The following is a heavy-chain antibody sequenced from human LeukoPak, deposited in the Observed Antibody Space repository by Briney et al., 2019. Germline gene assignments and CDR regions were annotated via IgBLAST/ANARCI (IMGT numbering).Heavy chain of an antibody. CDR2: ISGSGGGT. V-gene: IGHV3-23*01. CDR3: AKGPRVPDATYYFDY. Sequence: GGSLRLSCAASGFTFSSYARTWVRQAPGKGLEWVSAISGSGGGTFYADSVKGRFTISRDNSKNTLYLQMNSLRVEDTAVYYCAKGPRVPDATYYFDYWGQGTLVTVSS. J-gene: IGHJ4*02. D-gene: IGHD2-2*01. CDR1: GFTFSSYA.